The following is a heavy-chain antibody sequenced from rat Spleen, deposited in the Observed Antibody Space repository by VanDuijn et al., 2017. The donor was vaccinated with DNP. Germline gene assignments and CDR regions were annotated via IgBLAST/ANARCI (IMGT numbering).Heavy chain of an antibody. CDR1: GLTFSNYW. V-gene: IGHV5-31*01. Sequence: EVQLVESGGGLVQPGRSLKLSCVASGLTFSNYWMFWIRQAPGKGLEWVASISPSGGYTYYRDSVKGRFTISRDNAKSTLYLQMNSLRSEDTATYYCTRERVYYGLGAMDAWGQGTSVTVSS. CDR3: TRERVYYGLGAMDA. D-gene: IGHD1-6*01. CDR2: ISPSGGYT. J-gene: IGHJ4*01.